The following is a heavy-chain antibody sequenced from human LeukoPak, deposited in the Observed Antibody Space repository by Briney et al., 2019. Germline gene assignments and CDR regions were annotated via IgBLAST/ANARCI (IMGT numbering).Heavy chain of an antibody. CDR2: IYPGDSDT. CDR1: GYRFTSYW. D-gene: IGHD2-2*01. V-gene: IGHV5-51*01. CDR3: ARPCSSTSCYPFGAFDI. Sequence: GESLKISCKGSGYRFTSYWIGWVRQMPGKGLEWMGIIYPGDSDTRYSPSFQGQVTISADKSISTAYLQWSSLKASDTAMYYCARPCSSTSCYPFGAFDIWGQGTMVTVSS. J-gene: IGHJ3*02.